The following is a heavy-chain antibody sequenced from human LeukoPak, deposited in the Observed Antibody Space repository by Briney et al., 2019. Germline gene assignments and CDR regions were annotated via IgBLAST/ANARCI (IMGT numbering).Heavy chain of an antibody. CDR1: GYTFTGYY. J-gene: IGHJ4*02. D-gene: IGHD2-8*01. Sequence: ASVKVSCKASGYTFTGYYIHWVRQAPGLGLEWMGWINPKSGGTNSAQKFQGRVTMTRDTSINTAYMELSRLRSDDTAVYYCARYGDCSNGVCYFDYWGQGTQVTVSS. V-gene: IGHV1-2*02. CDR2: INPKSGGT. CDR3: ARYGDCSNGVCYFDY.